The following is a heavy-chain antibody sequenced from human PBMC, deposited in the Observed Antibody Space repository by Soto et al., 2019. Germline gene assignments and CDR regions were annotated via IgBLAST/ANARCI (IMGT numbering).Heavy chain of an antibody. Sequence: GASVKVSCKASGYTFTSYAMHWVRQAPGQRLEWMGWINAGNGNTKYSQKFQGRVTITRDTSASTAYMELSSLRSEDTAVYYCASAYCWGYCSNYYYGMDGWDQGTTVTVSS. CDR2: INAGNGNT. CDR3: ASAYCWGYCSNYYYGMDG. V-gene: IGHV1-3*01. D-gene: IGHD2-21*02. J-gene: IGHJ6*02. CDR1: GYTFTSYA.